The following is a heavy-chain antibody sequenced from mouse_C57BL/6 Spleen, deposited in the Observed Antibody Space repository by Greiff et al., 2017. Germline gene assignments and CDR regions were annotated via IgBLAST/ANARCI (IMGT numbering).Heavy chain of an antibody. V-gene: IGHV7-3*01. D-gene: IGHD2-5*01. Sequence: EVQVVESGGGLVQPGGSLSLSCEASGFTFTDYYMSWVRQPPGKGLEWLGFIRNKANGYTTEYSASVKGRFTISGANSQTILYLQMYALLAEDSATYSCATYPPLYSNYDGCYAIDYWGQGTSVTVSS. CDR1: GFTFTDYY. CDR3: ATYPPLYSNYDGCYAIDY. CDR2: IRNKANGYTT. J-gene: IGHJ4*01.